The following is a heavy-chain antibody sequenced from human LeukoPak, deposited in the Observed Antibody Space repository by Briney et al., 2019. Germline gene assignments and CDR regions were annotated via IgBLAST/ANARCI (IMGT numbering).Heavy chain of an antibody. V-gene: IGHV3-23*01. Sequence: GGSLRLSCAASGFTFSSYAMSWVRQAPAKGLEWVSAISGSGGSTYYADSVKGRFTISRDNSKNTLYLQLNSLRAEDTAVYYCAKDGRGWYGEDAFDIWGQGTMVTVSS. D-gene: IGHD6-19*01. CDR3: AKDGRGWYGEDAFDI. J-gene: IGHJ3*02. CDR1: GFTFSSYA. CDR2: ISGSGGST.